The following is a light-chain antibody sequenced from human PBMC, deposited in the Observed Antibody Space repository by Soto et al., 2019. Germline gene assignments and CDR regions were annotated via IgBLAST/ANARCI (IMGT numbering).Light chain of an antibody. Sequence: QLVLTQSSSASASLGSSVKLTCTLSSGHSSYIIAWHQQQPGKAPRYLMNLEGRGSYNKGSGIPDRFSGSSSGADRYLTISNLQFEDEADYYCETWDSNTWVFGGGTKLTVL. J-gene: IGLJ3*02. V-gene: IGLV4-60*02. CDR2: LEGRGSY. CDR3: ETWDSNTWV. CDR1: SGHSSYI.